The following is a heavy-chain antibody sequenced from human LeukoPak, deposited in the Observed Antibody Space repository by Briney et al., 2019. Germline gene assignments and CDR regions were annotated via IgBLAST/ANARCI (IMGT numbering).Heavy chain of an antibody. D-gene: IGHD4-23*01. V-gene: IGHV4-59*01. CDR2: IHYSGGT. Sequence: SETLSLTCTVSGGSISNYYWSWIRQPPGKGLEWIGYIHYSGGTNYNPSLKSRVTISVDTSKNQLSLKLTSMTAADTAVYYCARELGATVVNYGMDVWGQGTTVTASS. CDR1: GGSISNYY. CDR3: ARELGATVVNYGMDV. J-gene: IGHJ6*02.